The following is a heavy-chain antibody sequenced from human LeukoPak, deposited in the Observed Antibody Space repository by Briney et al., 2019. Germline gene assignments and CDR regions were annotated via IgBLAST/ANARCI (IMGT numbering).Heavy chain of an antibody. D-gene: IGHD4-17*01. CDR1: GFTFSSYS. J-gene: IGHJ3*02. CDR2: ISSSSSAI. CDR3: ASQDPYGDYAYSAFDI. Sequence: GGSLRLSCAASGFTFSSYSMNWVRQAPGKGLEWVSYISSSSSAIYHADSVKGRFTISRDNSKNTLYLQMNSLRAEDTAVYYCASQDPYGDYAYSAFDIWGQGTMVTVSS. V-gene: IGHV3-48*01.